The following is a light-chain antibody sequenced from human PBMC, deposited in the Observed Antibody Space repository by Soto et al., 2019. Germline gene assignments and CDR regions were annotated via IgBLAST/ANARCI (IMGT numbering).Light chain of an antibody. CDR1: QSISSN. CDR2: GSS. J-gene: IGKJ1*01. V-gene: IGKV3D-15*01. CDR3: QQYNNWWT. Sequence: EIVMTQSPATLSVSPGDRATLSCRASQSISSNLAWYQQKPGQAPRLLIYGSSTRVTGIPARFSGSGSGTEFTLTISSLQSEDSAVYYCQQYNNWWTFGQGTKVEIK.